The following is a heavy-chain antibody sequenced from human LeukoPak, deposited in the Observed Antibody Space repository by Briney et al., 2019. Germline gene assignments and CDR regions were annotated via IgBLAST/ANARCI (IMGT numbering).Heavy chain of an antibody. CDR3: ARDYYDSSGYLVFDY. J-gene: IGHJ4*02. CDR2: ISSSSSYI. Sequence: KAGRSLRLSCAASGFTFSSYSMNWASQAPGKGLEWVSSISSSSSYIYYADSVKGRFTISRDNAENSLYLQMNSLRAEDTAVYYCARDYYDSSGYLVFDYWGQGTLVTVSS. D-gene: IGHD3-22*01. V-gene: IGHV3-21*01. CDR1: GFTFSSYS.